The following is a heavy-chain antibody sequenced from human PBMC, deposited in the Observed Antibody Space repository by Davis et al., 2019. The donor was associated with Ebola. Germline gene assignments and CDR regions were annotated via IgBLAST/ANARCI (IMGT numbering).Heavy chain of an antibody. V-gene: IGHV3-7*01. J-gene: IGHJ6*04. Sequence: GGSLRLSCAASGFTFSSYWMSWVRQAPGKGLEWVANIKQDGSEKYYVDSVKGRFTISRDNAKNSLYLQMNSLRVEDTAVYYCVRDGIATFGKVKYYYGMDVWGKGTTVTVSS. D-gene: IGHD6-13*01. CDR3: VRDGIATFGKVKYYYGMDV. CDR1: GFTFSSYW. CDR2: IKQDGSEK.